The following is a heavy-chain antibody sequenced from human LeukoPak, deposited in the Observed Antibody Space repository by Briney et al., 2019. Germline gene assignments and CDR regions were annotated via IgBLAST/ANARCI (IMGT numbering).Heavy chain of an antibody. CDR1: GGSINSYY. V-gene: IGHV4-59*01. CDR2: IYYSGST. D-gene: IGHD3-16*01. J-gene: IGHJ1*01. CDR3: ARVYRGYFQY. Sequence: SETLSLTCSVSGGSINSYYWSWIRQPPGKGLEWIGYIYYSGSTNYNPSLKSRVTISVDTSKIQFSLKLSSVTAADTAVYYCARVYRGYFQYWGQGTLVTVSS.